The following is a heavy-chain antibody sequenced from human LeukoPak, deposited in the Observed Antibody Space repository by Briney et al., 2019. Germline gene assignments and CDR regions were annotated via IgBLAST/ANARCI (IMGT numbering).Heavy chain of an antibody. CDR2: ISGSGGST. CDR3: AKDGIAAADTEDDY. J-gene: IGHJ4*02. D-gene: IGHD6-13*01. CDR1: GFTFSSYA. V-gene: IGHV3-23*01. Sequence: GGSLGLSCAASGFTFSSYAMSWVRQAPGKGLEWVSAISGSGGSTYYADSVKGRFTISRDNSKNTLYLQMNSLRAEDTAVYYCAKDGIAAADTEDDYWGQGTLVTVSS.